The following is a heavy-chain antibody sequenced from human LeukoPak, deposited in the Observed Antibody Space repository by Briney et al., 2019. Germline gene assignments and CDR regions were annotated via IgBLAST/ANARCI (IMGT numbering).Heavy chain of an antibody. CDR3: ARGGYSSSWYLYGKLYFDY. J-gene: IGHJ4*02. V-gene: IGHV4-39*07. Sequence: SETLSLTCTVSGGSISSSSYYWGWIRQPPGKGLEWIGEINHSGSTNYNPSLKSRVTISVDTSKNQFSLKLSSVTAADTAVYYCARGGYSSSWYLYGKLYFDYWGQGTLVTVSS. CDR1: GGSISSSSYY. CDR2: INHSGST. D-gene: IGHD6-13*01.